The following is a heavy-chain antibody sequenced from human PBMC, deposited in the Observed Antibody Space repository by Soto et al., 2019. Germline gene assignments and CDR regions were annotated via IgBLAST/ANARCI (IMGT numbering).Heavy chain of an antibody. V-gene: IGHV3-11*01. CDR1: GFTFSDYY. J-gene: IGHJ3*02. CDR3: ARVGSYYDSSGYSTDVFDI. Sequence: PGGSLRLSCAASGFTFSDYYMSWIRQAPGKGLEWVSYISSSGSTIYYADSVKGRFTISRDNAKNSLYLQMNSLRAEDTAVYYCARVGSYYDSSGYSTDVFDIWGQGTMVTVSS. D-gene: IGHD3-22*01. CDR2: ISSSGSTI.